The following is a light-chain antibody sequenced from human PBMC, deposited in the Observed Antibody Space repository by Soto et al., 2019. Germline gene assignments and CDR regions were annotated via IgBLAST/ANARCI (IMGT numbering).Light chain of an antibody. J-gene: IGKJ4*01. CDR3: QQYNDWLT. CDR1: QSVSSN. V-gene: IGKV3-15*01. CDR2: RAS. Sequence: EIVMTQSPATLSVSPGERATLSCRASQSVSSNLAWYQQQPGQSPRLLLYRASTRATGIPARFSGSGSGTEFTLTISSLQSEDFAVYYCQQYNDWLTFGGGTTVDIK.